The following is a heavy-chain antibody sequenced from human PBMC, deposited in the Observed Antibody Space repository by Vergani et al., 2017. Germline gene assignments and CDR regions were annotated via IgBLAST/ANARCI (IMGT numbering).Heavy chain of an antibody. V-gene: IGHV4-59*01. D-gene: IGHD6-13*01. CDR3: ARGRYSSSWYDYYYYGMDV. Sequence: QVQLQESGPGLVKPSETLSLTCTVSGGSISSYYWSWIRQPPGKGLEWIGYIYYSGSTNYNPSLKSRVTISVDTSKNQFSLKLSSVTAADTAVYYCARGRYSSSWYDYYYYGMDVWGKGTTVTVSS. CDR2: IYYSGST. CDR1: GGSISSYY. J-gene: IGHJ6*04.